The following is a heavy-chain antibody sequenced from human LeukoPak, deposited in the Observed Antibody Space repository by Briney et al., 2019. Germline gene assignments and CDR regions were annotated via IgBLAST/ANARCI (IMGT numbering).Heavy chain of an antibody. CDR3: AGGYRRSSSFAY. J-gene: IGHJ4*02. CDR1: GGSISSYY. CDR2: IYYSGST. D-gene: IGHD6-6*01. Sequence: PSETLSLTCTVSGGSISSYYWGWIRQPPGKGLEWIGYIYYSGSTNYNPSLKSRVTISIDTSKNQFSLKLSSVTAADTAVYYCAGGYRRSSSFAYWGQGTLVTVSS. V-gene: IGHV4-59*08.